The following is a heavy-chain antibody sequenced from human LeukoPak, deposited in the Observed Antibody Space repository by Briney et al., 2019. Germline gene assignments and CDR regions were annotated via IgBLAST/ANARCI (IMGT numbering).Heavy chain of an antibody. Sequence: GASVKVSCKVSGYTLTELSMHWVRQAPGKGLEWMGGFDPEDGETIYAQKFQGRVTMTEDTSTDTAYMELSSLRSEDTAVYYCATVTIVRYCSGGSCYGYDSSGYYGFSDYWGQGTLVTVSS. V-gene: IGHV1-24*01. CDR2: FDPEDGET. CDR3: ATVTIVRYCSGGSCYGYDSSGYYGFSDY. J-gene: IGHJ4*02. D-gene: IGHD2-15*01. CDR1: GYTLTELS.